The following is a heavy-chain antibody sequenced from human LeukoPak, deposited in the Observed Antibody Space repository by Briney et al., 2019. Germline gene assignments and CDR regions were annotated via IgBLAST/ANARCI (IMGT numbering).Heavy chain of an antibody. Sequence: SETLSLTCTVSGGSISSGDYYWSWIRRPPGKGLEWIGYIYYSGSTYYNPSLKSRVTISVDTSKNQFSLKLSSVTAADTAVYYCARVRDDYGGFPFDYWGQGTLVTVSS. V-gene: IGHV4-30-4*08. CDR3: ARVRDDYGGFPFDY. CDR2: IYYSGST. J-gene: IGHJ4*02. D-gene: IGHD4-23*01. CDR1: GGSISSGDYY.